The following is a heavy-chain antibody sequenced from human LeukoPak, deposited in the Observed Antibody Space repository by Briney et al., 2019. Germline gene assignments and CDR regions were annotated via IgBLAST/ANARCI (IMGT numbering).Heavy chain of an antibody. CDR1: GYTFASFG. V-gene: IGHV1-18*01. CDR3: ARTYYSASGSYPY. CDR2: ISTHNGDT. Sequence: ASVKVSCKASGYTFASFGITWVRQAPGQGLEWMGWISTHNGDTNYAQKLQGRVTMTTDTSTSTACMELSSLRYEDTAVYYCARTYYSASGSYPYWGQGTLVTVSS. J-gene: IGHJ4*02. D-gene: IGHD3-10*01.